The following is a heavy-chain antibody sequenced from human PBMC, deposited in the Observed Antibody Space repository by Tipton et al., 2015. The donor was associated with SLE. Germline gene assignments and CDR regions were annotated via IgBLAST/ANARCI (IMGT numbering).Heavy chain of an antibody. CDR3: AGQRGWSWFDP. CDR2: IYTSGST. D-gene: IGHD6-25*01. J-gene: IGHJ5*02. CDR1: GGSVSSGSYY. V-gene: IGHV4-61*02. Sequence: TLSLTCTVSGGSVSSGSYYWSWIRQPAGKGLVWIGRIYTSGSTNYNPSLKSRVTMSVDTSKNQFSLKLSSVTAADTAVYYCAGQRGWSWFDPWGQGTLVTVSS.